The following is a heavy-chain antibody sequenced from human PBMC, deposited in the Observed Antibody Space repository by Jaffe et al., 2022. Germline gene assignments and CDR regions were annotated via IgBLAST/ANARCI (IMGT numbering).Heavy chain of an antibody. CDR2: ISGSGGST. CDR1: GFTFSSYA. J-gene: IGHJ1*01. V-gene: IGHV3-23*01. Sequence: EVQLLESGGGLVQPGGSLRLSCAASGFTFSSYAMSWVRQAPGKGLEWVSAISGSGGSTYYADSVKGRFTISRDNSKNTLYLQMNSLRAEDTAVYYCAKDLYWNSDYGDYVIFQHWGQGTLVTVSS. CDR3: AKDLYWNSDYGDYVIFQH. D-gene: IGHD4-17*01.